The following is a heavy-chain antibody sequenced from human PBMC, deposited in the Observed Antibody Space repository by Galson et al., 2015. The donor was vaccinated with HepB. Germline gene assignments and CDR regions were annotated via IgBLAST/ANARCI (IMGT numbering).Heavy chain of an antibody. D-gene: IGHD3-22*01. CDR1: GYTFTSYG. CDR3: AFTLVDYYDSSGYDLDY. Sequence: SVKVSCKASGYTFTSYGISWVRQAPGQGLEWMGWISAYNGNTNYAQKLQGRVTMTTDTSTSTAYMELRSLRSDDTAVYYCAFTLVDYYDSSGYDLDYWGQGTLVTVSS. J-gene: IGHJ4*02. CDR2: ISAYNGNT. V-gene: IGHV1-18*04.